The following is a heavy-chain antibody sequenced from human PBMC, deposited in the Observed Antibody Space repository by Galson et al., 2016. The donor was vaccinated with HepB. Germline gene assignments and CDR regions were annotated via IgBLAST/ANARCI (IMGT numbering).Heavy chain of an antibody. Sequence: CAISGDSVSSDSASWNWIRQSPSRGFEWLGRTYYRSKWYNDFAISVRSRISISPDTSKNHLSLHLNSVPPEDTAVYYCTSEHPAGWTDYWGQGALVTVSS. CDR1: GDSVSSDSAS. D-gene: IGHD2-15*01. CDR2: TYYRSKWYN. CDR3: TSEHPAGWTDY. J-gene: IGHJ4*02. V-gene: IGHV6-1*01.